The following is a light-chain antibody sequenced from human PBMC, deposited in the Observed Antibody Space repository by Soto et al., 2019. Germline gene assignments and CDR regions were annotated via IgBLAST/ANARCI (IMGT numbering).Light chain of an antibody. CDR1: QTVTNSY. J-gene: IGKJ1*01. V-gene: IGKV3-20*01. Sequence: EIVLTQSPGTLSLSPVERATLSCMASQTVTNSYVAWYQQQLGQAPRLLIYGASIRATGIPDRFSGYGSGTDFTLTISRLEPEDSAVYYCQQYGSSGTFGQGTKVDIK. CDR2: GAS. CDR3: QQYGSSGT.